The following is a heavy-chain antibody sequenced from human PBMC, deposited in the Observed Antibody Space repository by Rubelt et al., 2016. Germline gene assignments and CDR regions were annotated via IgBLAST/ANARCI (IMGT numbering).Heavy chain of an antibody. Sequence: QLQLQESGPGLVKPSETLSLTCTVSGGSISSSSYYWGWIRQPPGKGLEWIGYVHYTGSTNYNPSLESRVVISVDTSKNQFTRGRGCGPDAETAVYDWARHVSSGRYYYYGMDVWGQGTTVTVSS. V-gene: IGHV4-61*05. CDR1: GGSISSSSYY. J-gene: IGHJ6*02. CDR2: VHYTGST. D-gene: IGHD6-19*01. CDR3: ARHVSSGRYYYYGMDV.